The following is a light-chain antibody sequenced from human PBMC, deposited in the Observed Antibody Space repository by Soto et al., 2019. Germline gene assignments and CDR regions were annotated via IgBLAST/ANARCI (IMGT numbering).Light chain of an antibody. CDR3: QQYDSSSYT. CDR1: QSLSTGY. CDR2: AAS. V-gene: IGKV3-20*01. J-gene: IGKJ2*01. Sequence: EIVLTQSPGTLSLSQGERATLSCRASQSLSTGYLAWYQQKPGQAPRLLIYAASTRATGIPGRFSGSGSGTDFTLTISRLGPEDFAVYYCQQYDSSSYTFGQGTKLEIK.